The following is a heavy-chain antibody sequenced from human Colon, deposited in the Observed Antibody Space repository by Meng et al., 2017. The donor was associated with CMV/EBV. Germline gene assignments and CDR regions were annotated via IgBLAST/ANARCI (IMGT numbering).Heavy chain of an antibody. CDR1: GFTFSSYA. V-gene: IGHV3-30-3*01. CDR3: AREVHYQLRYDYYYGMDV. Sequence: GESLKISCAASGFTFSSYAIHWVRQAPGKGLEWVAVISYDGSNKYYAASVKGRVIISRDKSENTLYLQMNSLRAEDTAVYYCAREVHYQLRYDYYYGMDVWGQGTTVTVSS. CDR2: ISYDGSNK. J-gene: IGHJ6*02. D-gene: IGHD2-2*01.